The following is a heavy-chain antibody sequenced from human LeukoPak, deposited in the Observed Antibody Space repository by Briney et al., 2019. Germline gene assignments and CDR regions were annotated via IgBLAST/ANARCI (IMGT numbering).Heavy chain of an antibody. D-gene: IGHD1-26*01. CDR3: ARDEWELTTPPD. J-gene: IGHJ4*02. CDR2: ISAYNGNT. V-gene: IGHV1-18*01. Sequence: ASVKVSCKASGYTFTSYGISWVRQAPGQGLEWMGWISAYNGNTNYAQKLRGRVTMTTDTSTSTAYMELRSLRSDDTAVNYCARDEWELTTPPDWGQGTLVTVSS. CDR1: GYTFTSYG.